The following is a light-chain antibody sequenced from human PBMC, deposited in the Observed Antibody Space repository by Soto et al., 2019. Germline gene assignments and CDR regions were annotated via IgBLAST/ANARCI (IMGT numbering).Light chain of an antibody. CDR3: QQFYDLPIT. Sequence: NQMTQSPSALSASVGDRVTITCQASQDISDVLNWYQQQPGKAPKVLIYDASKLQTGVPSRFSGRGSGKDFTFTISSLQPDDSGTYYCQQFYDLPITFGQGTRLEI. CDR2: DAS. V-gene: IGKV1-33*01. J-gene: IGKJ5*01. CDR1: QDISDV.